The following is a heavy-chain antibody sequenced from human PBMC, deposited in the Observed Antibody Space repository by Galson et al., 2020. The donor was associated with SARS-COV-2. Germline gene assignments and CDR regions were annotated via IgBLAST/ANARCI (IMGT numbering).Heavy chain of an antibody. Sequence: GGSLRLSCAASGFTFSSYGMHWVRQAPGKGLEWVAVIWYDGSNKYYADSVKGRFTISRDNSKNTLYLQMNSLRAEDTAVYYCARDYRVGDSSGNYWGQGTLVTVSS. CDR1: GFTFSSYG. V-gene: IGHV3-33*01. D-gene: IGHD3-22*01. CDR3: ARDYRVGDSSGNY. J-gene: IGHJ4*02. CDR2: IWYDGSNK.